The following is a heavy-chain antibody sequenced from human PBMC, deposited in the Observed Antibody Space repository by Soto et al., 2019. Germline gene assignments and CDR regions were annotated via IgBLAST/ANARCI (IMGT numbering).Heavy chain of an antibody. CDR3: AKDEARITIFGVVNPYGMDV. J-gene: IGHJ6*02. Sequence: PSETLSLTCTVSGGSINSAGHSWGWVRQSPGKGLEWIGYSYHSGSSYYNPSLQSRVTISVDRSKAQFYPTLTSVTAADTAVYYCAKDEARITIFGVVNPYGMDVWGQGTTVTVSS. D-gene: IGHD3-3*01. CDR1: GGSINSAGHS. CDR2: SYHSGSS. V-gene: IGHV4-30-2*06.